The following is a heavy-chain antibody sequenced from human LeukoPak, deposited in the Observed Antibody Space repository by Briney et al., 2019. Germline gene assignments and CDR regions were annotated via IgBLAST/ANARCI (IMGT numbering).Heavy chain of an antibody. V-gene: IGHV1-18*01. J-gene: IGHJ4*02. CDR1: GYTFSTHD. CDR2: ISAYNGDT. Sequence: ASVKVSCTASGYTFSTHDISWVRQAPGQGLEWMGWISAYNGDTNNAQKFKGRVTMTTDTSTGTAYMELTSLTSDDTAVYYCARDKDLRAVAGTFDYWGQGTLVAVSS. D-gene: IGHD6-19*01. CDR3: ARDKDLRAVAGTFDY.